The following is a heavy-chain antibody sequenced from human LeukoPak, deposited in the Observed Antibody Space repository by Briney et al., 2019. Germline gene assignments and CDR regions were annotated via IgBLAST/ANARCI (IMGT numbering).Heavy chain of an antibody. CDR2: ILYDGTNK. V-gene: IGHV3-30*18. J-gene: IGHJ4*02. CDR3: AKGSRTYYDVLTGYYDY. CDR1: GFTFSSYG. Sequence: PGGSLRLSRAASGFTFSSYGMHWVRQAPGKGLEWVAVILYDGTNKYYADSVKGRFTISRDDSKNTLFLQMNSLRAEDTAVYYCAKGSRTYYDVLTGYYDYWGQGTLVTVSS. D-gene: IGHD3-9*01.